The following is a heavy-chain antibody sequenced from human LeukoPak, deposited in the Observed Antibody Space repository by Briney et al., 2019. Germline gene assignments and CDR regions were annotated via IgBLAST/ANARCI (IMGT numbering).Heavy chain of an antibody. Sequence: SETLSLTCTASGGSISSSSYYWGWIRQPPGKGLEWIGSIYYSGSTYYNPSLKSRVTISVDTSKNQFSLKLSSVTAADTAVYYCARQEVRGVIITLDYWGQGTLVTVSS. CDR3: ARQEVRGVIITLDY. CDR2: IYYSGST. CDR1: GGSISSSSYY. J-gene: IGHJ4*02. D-gene: IGHD3-10*01. V-gene: IGHV4-39*01.